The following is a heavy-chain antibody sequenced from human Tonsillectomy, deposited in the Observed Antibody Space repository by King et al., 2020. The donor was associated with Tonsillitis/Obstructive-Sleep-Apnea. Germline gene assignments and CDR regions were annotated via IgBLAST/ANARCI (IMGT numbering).Heavy chain of an antibody. CDR1: GGSISSTNYY. CDR3: ARQGSGYPFDF. D-gene: IGHD3-3*01. J-gene: IGHJ4*02. V-gene: IGHV4-39*01. CDR2: INHSGST. Sequence: QLQESGPGLVKPSETLSLTCNVSGGSISSTNYYWGWIRQPPGKGLEWIGEINHSGSTNYNPSLKSRVTISVDTSKNQFSLELSSVTAADTAVYYCARQGSGYPFDFWGQGTLVTVSS.